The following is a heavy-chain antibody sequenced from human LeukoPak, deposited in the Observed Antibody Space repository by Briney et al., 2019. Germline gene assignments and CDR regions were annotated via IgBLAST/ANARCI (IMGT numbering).Heavy chain of an antibody. V-gene: IGHV1-2*02. CDR3: ARGGITMPPHEYFQH. D-gene: IGHD3-10*01. CDR1: GYTFSSYG. Sequence: GASVKVSCKASGYTFSSYGISWVRQAPGQGLEWMGWINPNSGGTNYVQKFQGRVTMTRDTSISTAYMELSRLRSEDTAVYYCARGGITMPPHEYFQHWGQGTLVTVSS. CDR2: INPNSGGT. J-gene: IGHJ1*01.